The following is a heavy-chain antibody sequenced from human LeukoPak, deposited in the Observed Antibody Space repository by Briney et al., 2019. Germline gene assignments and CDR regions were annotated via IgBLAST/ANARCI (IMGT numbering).Heavy chain of an antibody. V-gene: IGHV4-4*07. D-gene: IGHD4-23*01. Sequence: SETLSLTCTDSGGSISSYYWSWIRQPAGKGLEWIGRIYTSGSTNYNPSLKSRVTMSVDTSKNQFYLTLSSVTAADSAVYFCARHDDYPSNSQPDGFDVWGQGTMVTVSS. CDR1: GGSISSYY. CDR2: IYTSGST. CDR3: ARHDDYPSNSQPDGFDV. J-gene: IGHJ3*01.